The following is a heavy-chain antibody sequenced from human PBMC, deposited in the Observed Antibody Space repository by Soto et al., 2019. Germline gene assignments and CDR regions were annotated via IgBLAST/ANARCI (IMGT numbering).Heavy chain of an antibody. V-gene: IGHV4-59*08. Sequence: PSETLPLTCTVSGGSSSSYYWSWIRQPTGKGLEWIGYIYYSGSTNYNPSLKSRVTISVDTSKNQFSLKLSSVTAADTAVYYCARTGGAYYGIFSNWFDPWGQGTLLTVSS. D-gene: IGHD3-9*01. J-gene: IGHJ5*02. CDR1: GGSSSSYY. CDR3: ARTGGAYYGIFSNWFDP. CDR2: IYYSGST.